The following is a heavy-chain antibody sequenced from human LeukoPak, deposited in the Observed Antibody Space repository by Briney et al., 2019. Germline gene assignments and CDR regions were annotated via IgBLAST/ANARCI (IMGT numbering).Heavy chain of an antibody. D-gene: IGHD5-18*01. CDR2: IFTSGSA. V-gene: IGHV4-4*07. CDR1: GDSINTYY. CDR3: ARDSAAMVTD. J-gene: IGHJ4*02. Sequence: SETLSLTCTVSGDSINTYYWSWIRQPAGKGLEWIGRIFTSGSANYNPSLKSRVTISVDTSKNQFSLKLSSVTAADTAVYYCARDSAAMVTDWGQGTLVTVSS.